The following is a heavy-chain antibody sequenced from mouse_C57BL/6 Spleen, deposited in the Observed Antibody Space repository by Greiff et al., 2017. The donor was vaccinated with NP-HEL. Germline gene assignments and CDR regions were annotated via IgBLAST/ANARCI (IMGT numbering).Heavy chain of an antibody. CDR3: ARGDFGPLLRYFDY. CDR2: INPNNGGT. D-gene: IGHD1-2*01. J-gene: IGHJ2*01. Sequence: VQLKQSGPELVKPGASVKMSCKASGYTFTDYNMHWVKQSHGKSLEWIGYINPNNGGTSYNQKFKGKATLTVNKSSSTAYMELRSLTSEDSAVYYCARGDFGPLLRYFDYWGQGTTLTVSS. CDR1: GYTFTDYN. V-gene: IGHV1-22*01.